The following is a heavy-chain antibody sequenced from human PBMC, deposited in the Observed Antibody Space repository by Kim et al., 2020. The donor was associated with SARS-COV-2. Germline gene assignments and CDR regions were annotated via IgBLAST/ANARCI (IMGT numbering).Heavy chain of an antibody. J-gene: IGHJ4*02. CDR1: GYTFTSYD. Sequence: ASVKVSCKASGYTFTSYDINWVRQATGQGLEWTAWMNPNSGNTGYAQKSQGRVTMTRNTSIRTAYMELSSLRSEDTAVYYCASDPLGYCSGGSCFFYWGQVSLVTVSS. CDR2: MNPNSGNT. D-gene: IGHD2-15*01. CDR3: ASDPLGYCSGGSCFFY. V-gene: IGHV1-8*01.